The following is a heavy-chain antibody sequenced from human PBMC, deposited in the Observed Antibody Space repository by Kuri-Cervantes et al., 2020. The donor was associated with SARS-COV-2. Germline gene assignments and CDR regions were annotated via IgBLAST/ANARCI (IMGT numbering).Heavy chain of an antibody. V-gene: IGHV3-30*18. D-gene: IGHD1-26*01. CDR3: AKARHRSEWELSDY. CDR1: GFTFSSYG. J-gene: IGHJ4*02. CDR2: ISYDGSNK. Sequence: GGSLRLSCAASGFTFSSYGMHWVRQAPGKGLEWVAVISYDGSNKYYADSVKGRFTISRDNSKNTLYLQMNSLRAEDTAVYYCAKARHRSEWELSDYWGQGTPVTVSS.